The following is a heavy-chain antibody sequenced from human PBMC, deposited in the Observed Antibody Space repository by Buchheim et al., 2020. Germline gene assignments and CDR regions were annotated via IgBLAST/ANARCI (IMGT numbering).Heavy chain of an antibody. D-gene: IGHD6-13*01. Sequence: QVQLQQWGAGLLKPSETLSLTCAVYGGSFSGYYWSWIRQPPGKGLEWIGEINHSGSTNYNPSLKSRVTISVDTSKNQFSLKLSSVTAADTAVYYCARDPLSSSWYRGGVSYGMDVWGQGTT. V-gene: IGHV4-34*01. CDR3: ARDPLSSSWYRGGVSYGMDV. CDR1: GGSFSGYY. J-gene: IGHJ6*02. CDR2: INHSGST.